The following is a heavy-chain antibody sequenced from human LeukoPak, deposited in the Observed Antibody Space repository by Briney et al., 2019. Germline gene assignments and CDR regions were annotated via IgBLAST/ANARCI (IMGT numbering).Heavy chain of an antibody. Sequence: GGPLSPPCEPPGFTFSSYAMSWVGQPPGKGLEWAPPISGSGGSTYYADSVKGRFTISRDNFKNTLYLQMNSLRAEDTAVYYCAKLGDWALVPAALGDAFDIWGQGTMVTVSS. J-gene: IGHJ3*02. CDR3: AKLGDWALVPAALGDAFDI. V-gene: IGHV3-23*01. CDR1: GFTFSSYA. CDR2: ISGSGGST. D-gene: IGHD2-2*01.